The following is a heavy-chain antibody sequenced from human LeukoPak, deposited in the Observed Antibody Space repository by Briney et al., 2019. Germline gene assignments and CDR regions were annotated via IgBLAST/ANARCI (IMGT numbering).Heavy chain of an antibody. V-gene: IGHV1-2*06. CDR3: ARVWDFGSGNYPSDY. J-gene: IGHJ4*02. CDR1: GYTFTGYY. CDR2: INTNSGGT. D-gene: IGHD3-10*01. Sequence: GASVKVSCRASGYTFTGYYMHWVRQAPGQGLEWMGRINTNSGGTNYAKKFQDRVTMTRDTSISTAYMELSRLRSDDTAVYYCARVWDFGSGNYPSDYWGQGTLVTVSS.